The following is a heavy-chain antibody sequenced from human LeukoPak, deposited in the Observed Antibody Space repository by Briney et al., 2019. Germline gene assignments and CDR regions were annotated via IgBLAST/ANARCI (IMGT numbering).Heavy chain of an antibody. CDR3: ARESVIVVVPAAIDRWYYYGMDV. CDR2: ISAYNGNT. V-gene: IGHV1-18*01. CDR1: GYTFTSYG. J-gene: IGHJ6*02. D-gene: IGHD2-2*02. Sequence: SVKVSCKASGYTFTSYGISWVRQAPGQGLEWVGWISAYNGNTNYAQKLQGRVTMTTDTSTSTAYMELRSLRSDDTAVYYCARESVIVVVPAAIDRWYYYGMDVWGQGTTVTVSS.